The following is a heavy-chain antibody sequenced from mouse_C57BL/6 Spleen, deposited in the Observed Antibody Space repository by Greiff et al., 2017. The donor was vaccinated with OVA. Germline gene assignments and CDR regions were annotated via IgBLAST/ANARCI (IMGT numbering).Heavy chain of an antibody. CDR1: GFNITDYY. V-gene: IGHV14-2*01. D-gene: IGHD1-1*01. CDR2: IDPEGGET. CDR3: ATYCGSSRDY. Sequence: EVQLVESGAELVKPGASVKLSCTASGFNITDYYMHWVKQRTEQGLEWIGRIDPEGGETKYAPKFKGKATITADTSSNTAYLQLSSLTSEDSAVYYCATYCGSSRDYWGQGTTLPVSS. J-gene: IGHJ2*01.